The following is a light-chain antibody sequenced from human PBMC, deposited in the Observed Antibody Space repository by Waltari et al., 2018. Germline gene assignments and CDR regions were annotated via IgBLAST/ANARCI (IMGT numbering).Light chain of an antibody. CDR2: AAS. V-gene: IGKV1D-8*02. Sequence: AIWRTQSPSLLSASTGERVTTSCRRSQGISSYLAWYQQKPGKAPELLIYAASTLQSGVPSRFSGSGAGTDFTLTISCLQSEDFATYYCQQYYSFPLTFGGGTKVEIK. J-gene: IGKJ4*01. CDR1: QGISSY. CDR3: QQYYSFPLT.